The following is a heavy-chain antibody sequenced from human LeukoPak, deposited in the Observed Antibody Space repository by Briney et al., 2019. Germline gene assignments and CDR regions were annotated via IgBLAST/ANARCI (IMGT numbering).Heavy chain of an antibody. V-gene: IGHV1-18*01. CDR2: ISAYNGNT. CDR3: ARDGITMILHDAFDI. CDR1: GYTFTSYG. D-gene: IGHD3-22*01. J-gene: IGHJ3*02. Sequence: ASVKVSCKASGYTFTSYGISWVRQAPGQGLEWMGWISAYNGNTNYAQKLQGRVTMTTDTSTSTAYMELRSLRSDDTAVYYCARDGITMILHDAFDIWGQGTMVTVSS.